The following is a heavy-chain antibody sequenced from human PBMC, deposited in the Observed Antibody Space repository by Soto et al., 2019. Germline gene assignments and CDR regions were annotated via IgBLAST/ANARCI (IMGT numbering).Heavy chain of an antibody. V-gene: IGHV4-31*03. CDR1: GGSISSGGYY. J-gene: IGHJ4*02. D-gene: IGHD3-10*01. CDR2: IYYSGST. CDR3: ATYGSGTYKAPTFDY. Sequence: QVQLQESGPGPVKPSQTLSLTCTVSGGSISSGGYYWSWIRQHPGKGLEWIGYIYYSGSTYYNPFLKSRVNISVDTSKNQFSLKLSSVTAADTAVYYCATYGSGTYKAPTFDYWGQGTLVTVS.